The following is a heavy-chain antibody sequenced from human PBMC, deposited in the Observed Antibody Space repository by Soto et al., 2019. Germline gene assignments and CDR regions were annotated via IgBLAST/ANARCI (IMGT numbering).Heavy chain of an antibody. Sequence: GGSLRLSCAASGFTFDDYSMHWVRQAPGKGLEWVSGISWNSGSIGYADSVKGRLTISRDNATNSLYLQMNSLRAEDTALYYCACNRVVGDNWFDPWGQGTLVTVSS. V-gene: IGHV3-9*01. D-gene: IGHD1-26*01. CDR2: ISWNSGSI. CDR3: ACNRVVGDNWFDP. CDR1: GFTFDDYS. J-gene: IGHJ5*02.